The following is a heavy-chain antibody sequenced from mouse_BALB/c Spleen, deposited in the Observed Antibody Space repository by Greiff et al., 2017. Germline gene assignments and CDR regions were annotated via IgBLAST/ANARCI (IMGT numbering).Heavy chain of an antibody. D-gene: IGHD2-1*01. V-gene: IGHV1-7*01. J-gene: IGHJ4*01. CDR1: GYTFTSYW. CDR3: ANGNSGAMDY. CDR2: INPSTGYT. Sequence: QVQLQQSGAELAKPGASVKMSCKASGYTFTSYWMHWVKQRPGQGLEWIGYINPSTGYTEYNQKFKDKATLTADKSSSTAYMQLSSLTSEDSAVYYCANGNSGAMDYWGQGTSVTVSS.